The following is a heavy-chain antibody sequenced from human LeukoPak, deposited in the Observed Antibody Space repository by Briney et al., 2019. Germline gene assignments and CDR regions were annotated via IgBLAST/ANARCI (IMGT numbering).Heavy chain of an antibody. J-gene: IGHJ6*02. CDR1: GGSSSVYY. Sequence: SETLSLTCAVYGGSSSVYYWSWIRQPPGKGLQWIAEINHSGSTNYNPSPKSRVTISVDTSENQFSLKLNSVTAADTAVYYCARYTPRGAPKPIVVVPGAGPYYGMDVWGQGTTVTVSS. CDR2: INHSGST. D-gene: IGHD2-2*01. CDR3: ARYTPRGAPKPIVVVPGAGPYYGMDV. V-gene: IGHV4-34*01.